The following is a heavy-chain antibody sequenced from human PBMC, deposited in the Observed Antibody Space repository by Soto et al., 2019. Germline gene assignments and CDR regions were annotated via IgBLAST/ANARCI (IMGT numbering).Heavy chain of an antibody. V-gene: IGHV4-31*03. D-gene: IGHD4-17*01. CDR2: IYYSGSP. J-gene: IGHJ4*02. CDR3: ARDSDTVTTSTFDY. Sequence: QVQLQESGPGLVTPSQTLSLTCTVSGGAISSGNYYWSWIRQHPGKGLEWIGYIYYSGSPYYNPSLKSRVTISVDTSKNQFSLKLSSVTAADTAVYYCARDSDTVTTSTFDYWGQGTLVTVSS. CDR1: GGAISSGNYY.